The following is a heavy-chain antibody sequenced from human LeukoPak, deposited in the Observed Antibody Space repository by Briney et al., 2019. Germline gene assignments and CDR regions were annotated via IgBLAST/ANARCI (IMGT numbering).Heavy chain of an antibody. CDR3: ARHENYDFWSGQAPYFDY. Sequence: SETLSLTCTVSGGSISSSSYYWGWIRQPPGKGLEWIGSIYYSGSTYYSPSLKSRVTISVDTSKNQFSLKLSSVTAADTAVYYCARHENYDFWSGQAPYFDYWGQGTLVTVSS. D-gene: IGHD3-3*01. J-gene: IGHJ4*02. CDR1: GGSISSSSYY. CDR2: IYYSGST. V-gene: IGHV4-39*01.